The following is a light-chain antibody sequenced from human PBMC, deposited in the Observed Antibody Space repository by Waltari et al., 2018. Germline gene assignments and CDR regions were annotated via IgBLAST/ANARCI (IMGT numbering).Light chain of an antibody. J-gene: IGKJ2*01. V-gene: IGKV1-5*03. Sequence: IQMTQSPSTLSASVGDKVTITCRASQSVSNWLAWYQQKPGRAPKVLIHKSFTLQTGVSSRFIGGRSETDVSLTISRLQPDDFATFCCQQYKIWPYTPGPGP. CDR1: QSVSNW. CDR2: KSF. CDR3: QQYKIWPYT.